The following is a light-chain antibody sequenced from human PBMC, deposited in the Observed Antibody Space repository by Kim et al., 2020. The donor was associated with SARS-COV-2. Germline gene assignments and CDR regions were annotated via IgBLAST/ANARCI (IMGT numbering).Light chain of an antibody. J-gene: IGKJ1*01. CDR2: AAS. CDR1: QDINNY. CDR3: QQYTIYPPT. V-gene: IGKV1-16*02. Sequence: ASVGDRVTITCRASQDINNYLAWFQQKPGKDPKSLIYAASSLHSGVPSKFSGSGSGTDFTLTISSLQPEDFATYYCQQYTIYPPTFGQGTKVDIK.